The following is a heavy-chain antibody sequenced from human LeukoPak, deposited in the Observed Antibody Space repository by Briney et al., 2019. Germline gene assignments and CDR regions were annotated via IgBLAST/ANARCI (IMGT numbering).Heavy chain of an antibody. CDR2: ISSSSSYI. J-gene: IGHJ6*03. CDR3: AGGLSDIVVVVAARDYMDV. Sequence: GGSLRLSCAASGFTFSSYSMNWVRQAPGKGLEWVSSISSSSSYIYYADSVKGRFTISRDNARNSLYLQMNSLRAEDTAVYYCAGGLSDIVVVVAARDYMDVWGKGTTVTISS. CDR1: GFTFSSYS. D-gene: IGHD2-15*01. V-gene: IGHV3-21*01.